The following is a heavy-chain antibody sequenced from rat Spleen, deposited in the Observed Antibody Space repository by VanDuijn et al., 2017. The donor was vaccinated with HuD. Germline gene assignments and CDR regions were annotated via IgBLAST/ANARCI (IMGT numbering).Heavy chain of an antibody. V-gene: IGHV5-29*01. CDR3: ARRHYGYTDYFDY. J-gene: IGHJ2*01. CDR2: IIYDVNST. Sequence: EVQLVESGGGLVQPGRSLKLSCAASGFTFNNYGMSWVRQAPTKGLEWVATIIYDVNSTYYRDSVKGRFTISRDNAKSTLSLQMDSLRSEDTATYYCARRHYGYTDYFDYWGQGVMVTVSS. D-gene: IGHD1-9*01. CDR1: GFTFNNYG.